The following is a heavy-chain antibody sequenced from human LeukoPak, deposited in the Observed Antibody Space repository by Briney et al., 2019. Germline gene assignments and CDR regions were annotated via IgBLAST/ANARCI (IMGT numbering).Heavy chain of an antibody. J-gene: IGHJ4*02. CDR1: GRTFSNYA. CDR2: FSGSDDST. V-gene: IGHV3-23*01. Sequence: GGSLRLSCAASGRTFSNYAMSWVRQAPGKGLEWVSTFSGSDDSTYYADSVKGRFTISRDNSKNTLYLQMNSLRAEDTAEYYCAKEGSRGSYYFDYWGQGTLVTVSS. CDR3: AKEGSRGSYYFDY. D-gene: IGHD6-6*01.